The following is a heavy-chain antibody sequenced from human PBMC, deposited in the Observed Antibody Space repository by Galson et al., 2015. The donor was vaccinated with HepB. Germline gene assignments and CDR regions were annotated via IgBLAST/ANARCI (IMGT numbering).Heavy chain of an antibody. V-gene: IGHV3-30*03. CDR1: GFTFSSYG. D-gene: IGHD4-17*01. CDR3: ARGGDYGDYTDAFDI. Sequence: SLRLSCAASGFTFSSYGMHWVRQAPGKGLEWVAVISYDGSNKYYADSVKGRFTISRDNSKNTLYLQMNSLRAEDTAVYYCARGGDYGDYTDAFDIWGQGTMVTVSS. CDR2: ISYDGSNK. J-gene: IGHJ3*02.